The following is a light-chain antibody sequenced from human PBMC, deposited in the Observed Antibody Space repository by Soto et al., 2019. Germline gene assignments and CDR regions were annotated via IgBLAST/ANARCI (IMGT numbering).Light chain of an antibody. CDR1: HSISRW. Sequence: DILMTQSPSTLSASVGDRVTITCRASHSISRWLAWYQQKPGNAPKVLIYKASNLETGVPPRFSGSGSETEFPLTICSLQPDDYATYYCQQYNGYPYTFGQGTKVEI. CDR3: QQYNGYPYT. V-gene: IGKV1-5*03. CDR2: KAS. J-gene: IGKJ2*01.